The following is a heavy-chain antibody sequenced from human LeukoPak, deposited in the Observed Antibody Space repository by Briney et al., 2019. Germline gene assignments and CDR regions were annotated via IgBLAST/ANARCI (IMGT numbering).Heavy chain of an antibody. D-gene: IGHD4-11*01. V-gene: IGHV4-59*12. Sequence: WETLSLTCTVSGHSISSYFWSSIRQPPGKGLEWIGYIYYSGSTNYNPSLKSRVTISVDTSKNQFSLKLSSVTAADTAVYYCARGSRLPLDYWGQGSLVTLSS. J-gene: IGHJ4*02. CDR2: IYYSGST. CDR1: GHSISSYF. CDR3: ARGSRLPLDY.